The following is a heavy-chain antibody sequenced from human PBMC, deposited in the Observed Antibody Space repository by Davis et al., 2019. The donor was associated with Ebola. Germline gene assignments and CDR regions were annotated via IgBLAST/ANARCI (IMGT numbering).Heavy chain of an antibody. J-gene: IGHJ4*02. CDR1: GGSISNSNW. Sequence: PSETLSLTCAVSGGSISNSNWWSWVRQPPGKGLEWIGEVYLFGSTNYNPSLKSRVTISVDKSKNQLSLKLSSVTAADTAVYYCARCEGGVVFDYWGQGTLVTVSS. CDR2: VYLFGST. D-gene: IGHD3-16*01. CDR3: ARCEGGVVFDY. V-gene: IGHV4-4*02.